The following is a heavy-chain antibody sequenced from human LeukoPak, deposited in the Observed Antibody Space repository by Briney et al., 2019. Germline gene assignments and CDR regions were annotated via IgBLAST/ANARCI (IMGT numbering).Heavy chain of an antibody. V-gene: IGHV4-59*01. J-gene: IGHJ4*02. D-gene: IGHD3-9*01. CDR1: GGSISSYC. Sequence: PAETLSLTCSVSGGSISSYCWSWVRQPPGKGLEWIAYIYYSGSNNYNPSLKSRVTISVDTSKNQFSLKLSSVPAADTAVYYCARSGSLTGYYPASFDYWGQGTLVTVSS. CDR2: IYYSGSN. CDR3: ARSGSLTGYYPASFDY.